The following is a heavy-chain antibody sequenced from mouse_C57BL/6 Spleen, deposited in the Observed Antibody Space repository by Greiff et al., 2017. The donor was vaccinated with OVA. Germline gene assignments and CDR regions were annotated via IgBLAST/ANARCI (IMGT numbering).Heavy chain of an antibody. D-gene: IGHD1-1*02. CDR2: IDPSDSET. J-gene: IGHJ3*01. CDR3: SNGKLLSIHNGFCFAY. V-gene: IGHV1-52*01. CDR1: GYTFTSYW. Sequence: QVQLQQPGAELVRPGSSVKLSCKASGYTFTSYWMHWVKQRPIHGLEWIGNIDPSDSETHYSQKFKDKAILTVDKSSSTAYLPIRSLTSEDSAVNYFSNGKLLSIHNGFCFAYWGQGTLVTVSA.